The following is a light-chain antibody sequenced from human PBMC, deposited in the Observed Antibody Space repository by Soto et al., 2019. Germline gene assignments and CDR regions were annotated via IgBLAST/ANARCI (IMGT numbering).Light chain of an antibody. CDR1: SSNIGINT. CDR3: SVWDDSLNGVV. J-gene: IGLJ3*02. Sequence: QSVLTQSPSASGTPGQRVTISCSGSSSNIGINTVNWYQQFPGTAPKVLIYLNDQRPSGVPDRFSGSKSGTSASLAISGLQSEDEADYYCSVWDDSLNGVVFGGGTKLT. V-gene: IGLV1-44*01. CDR2: LND.